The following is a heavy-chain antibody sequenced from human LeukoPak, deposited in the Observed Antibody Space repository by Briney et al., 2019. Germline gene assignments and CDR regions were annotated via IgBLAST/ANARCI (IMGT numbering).Heavy chain of an antibody. CDR3: AKERDGHKDGLAH. D-gene: IGHD5-24*01. CDR2: IRGAATT. J-gene: IGHJ4*02. CDR1: GFNFNAYT. V-gene: IGHV3-43*01. Sequence: GGSLRLSCATSGFNFNAYTMHWVRHAPGKGLEWVSFIRGAATTNYADSVRGRFTVSSDNSKNSLYLQMNSLRPEDSGLYYCAKERDGHKDGLAHWGRGTLVTVSS.